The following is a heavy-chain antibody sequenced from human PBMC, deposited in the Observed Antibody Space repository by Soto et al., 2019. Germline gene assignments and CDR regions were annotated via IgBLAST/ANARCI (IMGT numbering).Heavy chain of an antibody. J-gene: IGHJ3*02. CDR2: IYPRDSDT. CDR1: GCSFTSYW. Sequence: GESLKISCKGSGCSFTSYWIAWVLQIPWKGLEWMGIIYPRDSDTRYSPSFQGQVTLSADKSISTAYLQWSSLKASDTAMYFCARPGYSGYYDDFDIWGQGTMVNVSS. V-gene: IGHV5-51*01. CDR3: ARPGYSGYYDDFDI. D-gene: IGHD5-12*01.